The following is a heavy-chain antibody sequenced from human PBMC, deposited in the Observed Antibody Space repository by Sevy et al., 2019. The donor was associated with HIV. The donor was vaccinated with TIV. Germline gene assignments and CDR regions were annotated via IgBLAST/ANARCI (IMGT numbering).Heavy chain of an antibody. CDR1: GFTVSSNY. Sequence: GGSLRLSCAASGFTVSSNYMSWVRQAPGKGLEWVSVIYSGDSTYYAASVKGRFTISRDNSKNTLYLQMNSLRVEDTAVYYCARVLTLGWGQGTLVTVSS. CDR2: IYSGDST. D-gene: IGHD2-8*02. CDR3: ARVLTLG. J-gene: IGHJ4*02. V-gene: IGHV3-53*01.